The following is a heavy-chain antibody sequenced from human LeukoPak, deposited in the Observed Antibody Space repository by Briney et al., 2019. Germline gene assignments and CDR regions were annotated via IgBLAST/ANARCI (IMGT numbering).Heavy chain of an antibody. J-gene: IGHJ3*02. Sequence: SVKVSCKASGGTFSSYAISWVRQAPGQGLEWMGRVTPILDIANYAQKFQGRVTITADKSMSTAYMELSSLRSEDTAVYYCALLYGSGSYYNVGAFDIWGQGTMVTVSS. V-gene: IGHV1-69*04. CDR2: VTPILDIA. D-gene: IGHD3-10*01. CDR1: GGTFSSYA. CDR3: ALLYGSGSYYNVGAFDI.